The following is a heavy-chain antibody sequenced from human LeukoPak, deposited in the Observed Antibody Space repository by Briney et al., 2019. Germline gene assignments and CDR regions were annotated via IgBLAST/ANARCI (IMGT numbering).Heavy chain of an antibody. CDR1: RLTFSSYE. Sequence: PGGSLRLSCAVSRLTFSSYEMNWVRQAPGKGLEWVSYISTSASTIYYADSVKGRFTISRDNAKNSLYLQMNSLRAEDTALYYCARDMYSSSSTPYYWGQGTLVTVSS. J-gene: IGHJ4*02. CDR3: ARDMYSSSSTPYY. CDR2: ISTSASTI. V-gene: IGHV3-48*03. D-gene: IGHD6-6*01.